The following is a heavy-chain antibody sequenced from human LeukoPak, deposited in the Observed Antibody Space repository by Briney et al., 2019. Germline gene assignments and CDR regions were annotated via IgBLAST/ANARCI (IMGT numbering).Heavy chain of an antibody. CDR2: ISSSSTI. D-gene: IGHD6-13*01. CDR3: AKGLRSSNFYYGMDV. Sequence: GGSLRLSCAASGFTFSSYSMNWVRQAPGKGLEWVSYISSSSTIYYADSVKGRFTISRDNAKNSLYLQLTSLRVDDTAIYYCAKGLRSSNFYYGMDVWGLGTTVTVSS. CDR1: GFTFSSYS. J-gene: IGHJ6*02. V-gene: IGHV3-48*01.